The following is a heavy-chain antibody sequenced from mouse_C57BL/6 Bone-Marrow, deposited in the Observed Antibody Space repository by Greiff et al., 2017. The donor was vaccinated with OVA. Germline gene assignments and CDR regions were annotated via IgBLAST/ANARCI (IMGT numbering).Heavy chain of an antibody. Sequence: QVQLQQPGAELVRPGASVKISCKASGYAFSSSWMNWVKQRPGKGLEWIGRIYPGDGDTNYNGKFKGKATLTADKSSSTAYMQLSSLTSEDSAVYFCAREGFAYWGQGTLVTVSA. V-gene: IGHV1-82*01. J-gene: IGHJ3*01. CDR3: AREGFAY. CDR2: IYPGDGDT. CDR1: GYAFSSSW.